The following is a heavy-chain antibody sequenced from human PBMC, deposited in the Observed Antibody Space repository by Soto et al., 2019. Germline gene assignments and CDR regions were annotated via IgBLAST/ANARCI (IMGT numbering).Heavy chain of an antibody. J-gene: IGHJ5*02. Sequence: SVKVSCKASGGTLSSYTISWVRQAPGQGLEWMGRIIPILGIANYAQKFQGRVTITADKATSTAYMELISLSSEDTAVYYCAGAGYSGYDSDWFDPWGQGTLVTVSS. CDR1: GGTLSSYT. CDR2: IIPILGIA. D-gene: IGHD5-12*01. CDR3: AGAGYSGYDSDWFDP. V-gene: IGHV1-69*02.